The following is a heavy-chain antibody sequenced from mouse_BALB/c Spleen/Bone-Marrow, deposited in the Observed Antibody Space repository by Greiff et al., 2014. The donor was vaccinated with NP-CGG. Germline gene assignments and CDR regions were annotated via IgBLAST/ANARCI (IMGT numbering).Heavy chain of an antibody. CDR2: IRNKANGYTT. CDR1: GFTFTDYY. J-gene: IGHJ1*01. V-gene: IGHV7-3*02. D-gene: IGHD2-1*01. Sequence: EVQRVESGGGLVQPGGSLRLSCATSGFTFTDYYMSWVRQPPGKALEWLGFIRNKANGYTTEYSASVKGRFTISRDNSQGILYLQMNTLRAEDSATYYCARDKNYGSYWYFDVWGAGTTVTVSS. CDR3: ARDKNYGSYWYFDV.